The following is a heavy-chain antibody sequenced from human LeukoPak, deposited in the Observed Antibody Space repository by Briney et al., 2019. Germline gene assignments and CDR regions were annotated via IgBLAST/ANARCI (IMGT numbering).Heavy chain of an antibody. J-gene: IGHJ5*02. CDR1: GFSVSDYW. CDR3: VRDGGTDWYDP. CDR2: IKQDGSVK. D-gene: IGHD3-16*01. Sequence: PGGSLRLSCAASGFSVSDYWMTWVRQAPGKGLEWVANIKQDGSVKTYVDSVKGRFTISRDNAKNSLYLQMNSLRVEDTAMYYCVRDGGTDWYDPWGQGTPVTVFS. V-gene: IGHV3-7*01.